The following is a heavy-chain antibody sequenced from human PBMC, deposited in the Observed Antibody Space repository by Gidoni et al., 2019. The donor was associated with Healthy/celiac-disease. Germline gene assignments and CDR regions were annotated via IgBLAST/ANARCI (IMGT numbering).Heavy chain of an antibody. J-gene: IGHJ6*02. D-gene: IGHD6-13*01. V-gene: IGHV3-11*06. CDR3: ARGGAAAAGDYYYGMDV. CDR2: ISSSSSYT. CDR1: GFTFSDYY. Sequence: QVQLVESGGGLVKPGGSLRLSCAASGFTFSDYYMSWIRQAPGKGLEWVSYISSSSSYTNYADSVKGRFTISRDNAKNSLYLQMNSLRAEDTAVYYCARGGAAAAGDYYYGMDVWGQGTTVTVSS.